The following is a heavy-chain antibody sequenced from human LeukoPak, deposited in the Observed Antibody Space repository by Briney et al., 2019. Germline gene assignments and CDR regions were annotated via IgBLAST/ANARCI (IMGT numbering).Heavy chain of an antibody. Sequence: ASVKVSCKASGYTFTGYYMHWVRQAPGQGLEWMGIINPSGGSTSYAQKFQGRVTMTRDTSTSTVYMELSSLRSEDTAVYYCARGISSTPEWRTSKGPDYWGQGTLVTVSS. D-gene: IGHD2-2*01. V-gene: IGHV1-46*01. CDR3: ARGISSTPEWRTSKGPDY. J-gene: IGHJ4*02. CDR2: INPSGGST. CDR1: GYTFTGYY.